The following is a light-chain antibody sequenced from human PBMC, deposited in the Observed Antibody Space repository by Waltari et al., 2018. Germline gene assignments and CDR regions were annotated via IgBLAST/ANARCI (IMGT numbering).Light chain of an antibody. V-gene: IGLV1-47*01. J-gene: IGLJ3*02. Sequence: QSVLTQPPSASGTPGQRVTISCSGSSSNIGSNFVCWYQHLPGTAPKLLIYRKDQRPSGVPDRFSGSRSGTSASLAISGLRSEDEADYYCAAWDDSLTVRFGGGTKLTVL. CDR1: SSNIGSNF. CDR2: RKD. CDR3: AAWDDSLTVR.